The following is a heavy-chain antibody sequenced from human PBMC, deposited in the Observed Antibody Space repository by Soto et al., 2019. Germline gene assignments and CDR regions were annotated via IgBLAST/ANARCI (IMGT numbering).Heavy chain of an antibody. CDR1: GGTFSSYA. V-gene: IGHV1-69*06. D-gene: IGHD6-19*01. J-gene: IGHJ3*02. CDR3: ARDGYSSGWYGNDTFDI. Sequence: QVQLVQSGAEVKKPGSSVKVSCKASGGTFSSYAISWVRQSPGQGLEWMGGIIPIFGTANYGQKFQGRVTITADKATSTAYMELSSLRSEDTAVYYCARDGYSSGWYGNDTFDIWGQGTMVTVSS. CDR2: IIPIFGTA.